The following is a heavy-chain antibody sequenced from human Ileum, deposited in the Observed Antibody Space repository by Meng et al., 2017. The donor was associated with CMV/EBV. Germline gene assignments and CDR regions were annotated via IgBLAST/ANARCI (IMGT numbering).Heavy chain of an antibody. D-gene: IGHD2-2*01. J-gene: IGHJ4*02. CDR1: GGSFSGYY. V-gene: IGHV4-34*01. CDR2: INHSGSN. Sequence: CAVYGGSFSGYYWRWIRQPPGKGLEWIGEINHSGSNNYNPSLKSRVTISVDTSKNQFSLKLSSVTAADTAVYYCASGGQYQLLSVYWGQGTLVTASS. CDR3: ASGGQYQLLSVY.